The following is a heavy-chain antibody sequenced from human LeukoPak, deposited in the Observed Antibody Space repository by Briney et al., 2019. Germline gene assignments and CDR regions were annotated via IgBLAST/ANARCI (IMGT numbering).Heavy chain of an antibody. J-gene: IGHJ6*02. D-gene: IGHD3-9*01. CDR1: GFTFNGYA. V-gene: IGHV3-23*01. Sequence: TGGSLRLSCAASGFTFNGYAMNWVRQAPGKGLEWVSAISDSGDNTYYADSVKGRFTISRDNSKNTLYLQMNSLRAEDTAVYYCARAPIPTRYYDILTFRLWYYYGMDVWGQGTTVTVSS. CDR2: ISDSGDNT. CDR3: ARAPIPTRYYDILTFRLWYYYGMDV.